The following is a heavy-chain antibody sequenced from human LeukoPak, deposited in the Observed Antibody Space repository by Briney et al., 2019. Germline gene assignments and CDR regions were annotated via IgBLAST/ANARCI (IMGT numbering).Heavy chain of an antibody. Sequence: ASVKVSCKASGYTFTGYYMHWVRQAPGQGLEWMGWINPNSRGTNYAQKFQGRVTMTRDTSISTAYMELSRLRSDDTAVYYCARGNKYYYDSSGKGAYNWFDPWGQGTLVTVSS. CDR2: INPNSRGT. V-gene: IGHV1-2*02. CDR3: ARGNKYYYDSSGKGAYNWFDP. CDR1: GYTFTGYY. D-gene: IGHD3-22*01. J-gene: IGHJ5*02.